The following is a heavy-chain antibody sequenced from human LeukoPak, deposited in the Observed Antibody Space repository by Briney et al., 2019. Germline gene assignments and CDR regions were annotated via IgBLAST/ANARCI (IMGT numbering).Heavy chain of an antibody. CDR1: GFTFSSYN. D-gene: IGHD3-10*01. J-gene: IGHJ4*02. V-gene: IGHV3-21*01. CDR3: AYMVRGVNRINFDY. CDR2: ISRSSNYI. Sequence: GGSLRLSCAASGFTFSSYNMNWVRQAPGKGLEWVSSISRSSNYIYYADSVKGRFTISRDNAKNSLYLQMNSLRAEDTAVYYCAYMVRGVNRINFDYWGQGTLVTVSS.